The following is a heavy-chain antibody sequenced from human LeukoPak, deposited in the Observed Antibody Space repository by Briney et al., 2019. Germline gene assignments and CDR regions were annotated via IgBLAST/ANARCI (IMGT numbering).Heavy chain of an antibody. CDR3: AATLGYCSSTSCSHAFDI. CDR2: VDPEDGET. V-gene: IGHV1-24*01. D-gene: IGHD2-2*01. J-gene: IGHJ3*02. Sequence: ASVTVSCKVSGYTLTELSMHWVRQAPGKGLEWMGGVDPEDGETIYPQKFQGRVTMTENTSTDTAYMELSSLRSEDTAVYYCAATLGYCSSTSCSHAFDIWGQGTMVTVSS. CDR1: GYTLTELS.